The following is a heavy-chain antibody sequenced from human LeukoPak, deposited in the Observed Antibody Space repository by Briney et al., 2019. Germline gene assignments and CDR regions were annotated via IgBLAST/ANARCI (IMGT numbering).Heavy chain of an antibody. CDR3: ARASGLLWFGELSGWFDP. J-gene: IGHJ5*02. V-gene: IGHV1-3*01. Sequence: GASVKVSCKASGYTFTSYAMHWVRQAPGQRREWMGWINAGNGNTKYSQEFQGRVTITRDTSASTAYMELRSLRSDDTAVYYCARASGLLWFGELSGWFDPWGQGTLVTVSS. CDR1: GYTFTSYA. CDR2: INAGNGNT. D-gene: IGHD3-10*01.